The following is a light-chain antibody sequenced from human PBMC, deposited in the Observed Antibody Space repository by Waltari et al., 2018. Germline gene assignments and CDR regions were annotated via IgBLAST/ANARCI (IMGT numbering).Light chain of an antibody. CDR1: SSNIGTTP. J-gene: IGLJ3*02. V-gene: IGLV1-44*01. CDR3: AAWDDSLKGWV. Sequence: QSVLTQPPSASGTPGQRVTISCSGGSSNIGTTPVTWYQQPPGTAPKLLIYTNNHRPSGVPDRFSGSKSGTSASLAISGLQVEDEADYYCAAWDDSLKGWVFGGGTKVTVL. CDR2: TNN.